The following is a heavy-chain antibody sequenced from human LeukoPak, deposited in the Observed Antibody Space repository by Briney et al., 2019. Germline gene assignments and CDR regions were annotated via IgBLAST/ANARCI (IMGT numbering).Heavy chain of an antibody. CDR1: GFTLSSYW. CDR3: TADLPPPRGYDYPFDY. J-gene: IGHJ4*02. CDR2: IKSKTDGETT. V-gene: IGHV3-15*01. D-gene: IGHD5-12*01. Sequence: GGSLRLSCAASGFTLSSYWMSWVRQAPGKGLECVGRIKSKTDGETTDYAAPVKGRFTISRDDSKNMLYLQMNSLKSEDTAVYYCTADLPPPRGYDYPFDYWGQGSLVTVSS.